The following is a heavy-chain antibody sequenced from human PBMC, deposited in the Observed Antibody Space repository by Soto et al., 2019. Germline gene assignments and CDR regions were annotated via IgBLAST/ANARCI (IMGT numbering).Heavy chain of an antibody. J-gene: IGHJ6*03. CDR3: ARGMEPEYYDYIWGSYRTTHYYYYYMDV. CDR1: GFTFSSYW. V-gene: IGHV3-74*01. CDR2: INSDGSST. Sequence: GGSLRLSCAASGFTFSSYWMHWVRQAPGKGLVWVSRINSDGSSTSYADSVKGRSTISRDNAKNTLYLQMNSLRAEDTAVYYCARGMEPEYYDYIWGSYRTTHYYYYYMDVWGKGTTVTVSS. D-gene: IGHD3-16*02.